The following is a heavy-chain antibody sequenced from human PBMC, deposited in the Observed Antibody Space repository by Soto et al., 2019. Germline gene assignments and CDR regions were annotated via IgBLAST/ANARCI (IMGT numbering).Heavy chain of an antibody. Sequence: EVQLVESGGGLVQPGGSLRLSCAASGLIVSSTYMSWVRQAPGKGLEWVSVISNGGDTHYADSVKGRFSLSRDISNNTRYLQMSSLRVEDTAVYYCAREPRYCSGGSCSITGDAFDIWGQGTMITVSS. CDR1: GLIVSSTY. J-gene: IGHJ3*02. CDR3: AREPRYCSGGSCSITGDAFDI. V-gene: IGHV3-66*01. CDR2: ISNGGDT. D-gene: IGHD2-15*01.